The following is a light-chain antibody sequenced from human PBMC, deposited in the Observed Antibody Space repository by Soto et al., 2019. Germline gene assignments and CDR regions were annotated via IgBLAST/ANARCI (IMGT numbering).Light chain of an antibody. CDR1: SSDVGGYNY. J-gene: IGLJ2*01. Sequence: QSVLTQPPSASGSPGQSVTISCTGTSSDVGGYNYVSWYQQHPGKAPKLMIYEVSKRPSGVPARFSGSKSGSTASLTVSGLQAEDEADYYCSSYAGSNTHVVFGGGTKVTVL. CDR2: EVS. V-gene: IGLV2-8*01. CDR3: SSYAGSNTHVV.